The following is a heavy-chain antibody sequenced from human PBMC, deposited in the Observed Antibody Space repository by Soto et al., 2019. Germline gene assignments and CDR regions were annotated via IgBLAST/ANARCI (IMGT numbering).Heavy chain of an antibody. CDR2: IYYSGST. V-gene: IGHV4-59*08. Sequence: SETLSLTCTVSGGSISSYYWSWIRQPPGKGLEWIGYIYYSGSTNYNPSLKSRVTISVDTSKNQFSLKLSSVTAADTAVYYCARGHRRDGYNHLHWYFDLWGRGTLVTVSS. CDR3: ARGHRRDGYNHLHWYFDL. J-gene: IGHJ2*01. CDR1: GGSISSYY. D-gene: IGHD5-12*01.